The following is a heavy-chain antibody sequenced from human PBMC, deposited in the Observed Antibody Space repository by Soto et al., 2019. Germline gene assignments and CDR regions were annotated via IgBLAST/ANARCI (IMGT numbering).Heavy chain of an antibody. D-gene: IGHD2-15*01. CDR2: ISSSSSYI. CDR1: GFTFSSYS. J-gene: IGHJ4*02. V-gene: IGHV3-21*01. CDR3: ARDPYCSGGSCYSAYFDY. Sequence: EVQLVESGGGLVQPGGSLRLSCAASGFTFSSYSMNWVRQAPGKGLEWVSSISSSSSYIYYADSVKGRFTISRDNAKNSLYLQMNSLRAEDTAVYYCARDPYCSGGSCYSAYFDYWGQGTLVTVSS.